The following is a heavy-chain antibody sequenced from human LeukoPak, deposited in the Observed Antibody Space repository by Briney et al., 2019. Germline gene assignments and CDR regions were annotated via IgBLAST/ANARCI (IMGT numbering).Heavy chain of an antibody. CDR3: ATAPQTIAVAGYFDY. D-gene: IGHD6-19*01. Sequence: ASVKVSCKASGYTFTGYYMHWVRQAPGQGLEWMGWINPNSGGTNYAQKFQGRVTMTRDTSISTAYMELSRLRADDTAVYYCATAPQTIAVAGYFDYWGQGTLVTVSS. V-gene: IGHV1-2*02. CDR2: INPNSGGT. CDR1: GYTFTGYY. J-gene: IGHJ4*02.